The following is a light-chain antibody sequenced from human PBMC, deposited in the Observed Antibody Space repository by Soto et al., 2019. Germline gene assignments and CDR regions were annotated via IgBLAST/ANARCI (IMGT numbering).Light chain of an antibody. CDR1: TGAVTSAHY. CDR3: LLSHSGGVL. Sequence: QTVVTQEPSLTVSPGGTVTLTCGSSTGAVTSAHYPHWFQLKPGQAPRTLIFDTSNKHSWTPARFSGSLLGGKAALTLSGAQPEDEAEYHCLLSHSGGVLFGGGTQLTVL. CDR2: DTS. V-gene: IGLV7-46*01. J-gene: IGLJ2*01.